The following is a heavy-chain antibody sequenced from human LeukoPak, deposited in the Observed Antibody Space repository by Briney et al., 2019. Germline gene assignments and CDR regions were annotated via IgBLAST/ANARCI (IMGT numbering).Heavy chain of an antibody. CDR2: IKQDGSEK. Sequence: GGSLRLSCAASGFTFSSYWMSWVRQAPGKGLEWVANIKQDGSEKYYVDSVKGRFTISRDNAKNSLYLQMNSLRADDTAVYYCARVRQEVEPAAIPVVHFDYWGQGTLVTVSS. D-gene: IGHD2-2*02. CDR1: GFTFSSYW. V-gene: IGHV3-7*03. J-gene: IGHJ4*02. CDR3: ARVRQEVEPAAIPVVHFDY.